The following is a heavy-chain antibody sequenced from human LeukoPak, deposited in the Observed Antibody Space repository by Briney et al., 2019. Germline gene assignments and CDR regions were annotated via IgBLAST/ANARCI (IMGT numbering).Heavy chain of an antibody. Sequence: ASVKVSCKASGYTFTGYYMHWVRQAPGHGLEWMGRINPNSGGTNYAQKFQGRVTMTRDTSISTAYMELSRLRSDDTAVYYCARVAAYSSGWLNYWGQGTLVTVSS. D-gene: IGHD6-19*01. CDR3: ARVAAYSSGWLNY. V-gene: IGHV1-2*06. CDR1: GYTFTGYY. CDR2: INPNSGGT. J-gene: IGHJ4*02.